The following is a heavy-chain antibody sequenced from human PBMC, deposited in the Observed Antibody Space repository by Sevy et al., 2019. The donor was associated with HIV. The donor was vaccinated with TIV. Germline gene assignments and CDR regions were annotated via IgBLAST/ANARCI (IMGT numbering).Heavy chain of an antibody. Sequence: GGSLRLSCAASGFNFSSYAMSWVRQAPGKGLEWVSAISGSGGSTYYADSVKGRFTISRDNSKNTLYLHMNSLRAEDTDVYYCAKGKVGGSSKFDPWGQGTLVTVSS. CDR3: AKGKVGGSSKFDP. V-gene: IGHV3-23*01. CDR1: GFNFSSYA. D-gene: IGHD6-13*01. J-gene: IGHJ5*02. CDR2: ISGSGGST.